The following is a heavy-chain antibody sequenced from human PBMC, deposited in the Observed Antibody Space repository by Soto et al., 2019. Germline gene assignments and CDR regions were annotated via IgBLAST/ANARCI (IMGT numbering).Heavy chain of an antibody. D-gene: IGHD1-26*01. J-gene: IGHJ4*02. CDR1: GGSISSYY. CDR3: ARQYSNAFDY. CDR2: IHFSGST. V-gene: IGHV4-59*08. Sequence: QVQLQESGPGLVKPSETLSLTCTVSGGSISSYYWSWIRQAPGKGLEWIGYIHFSGSTKYNPSLNSRVTTSLDTSNNQFSLKVTSVTASDTAVYYCARQYSNAFDYWGQGILVTVSS.